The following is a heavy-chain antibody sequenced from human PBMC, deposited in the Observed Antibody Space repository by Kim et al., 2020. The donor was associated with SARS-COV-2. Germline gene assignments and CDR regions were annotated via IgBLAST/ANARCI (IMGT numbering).Heavy chain of an antibody. Sequence: GGSLRLSCAASGFTFIRYEMNLVRQAPGNGLEWVSYIDLRGSTIYYADAVKGRFTISRDNAKNALFLQMDSLRAEDTAMYYCARDDYGGNSFVDGLDMWGRVIMFIVSS. CDR3: ARDDYGGNSFVDGLDM. J-gene: IGHJ3*02. CDR2: IDLRGSTI. D-gene: IGHD4-17*01. V-gene: IGHV3-48*03. CDR1: GFTFIRYE.